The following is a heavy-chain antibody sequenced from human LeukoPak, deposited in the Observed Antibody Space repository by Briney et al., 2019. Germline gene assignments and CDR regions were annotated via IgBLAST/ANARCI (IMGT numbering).Heavy chain of an antibody. CDR2: IKQDGSEK. CDR1: GFTFSSCW. D-gene: IGHD6-13*01. J-gene: IGHJ4*02. V-gene: IGHV3-7*01. CDR3: ARVVSSSGGFDY. Sequence: GGSLRLSCAASGFTFSSCWMSWVRQAPGKGLEWVANIKQDGSEKYYVDSVKGRFTISRDNAKKSLYLQMNSLRVEDTAVYYCARVVSSSGGFDYWGQGTLVTVSS.